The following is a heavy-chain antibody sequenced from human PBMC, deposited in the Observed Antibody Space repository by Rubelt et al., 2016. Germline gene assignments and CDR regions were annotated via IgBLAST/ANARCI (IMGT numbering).Heavy chain of an antibody. CDR1: GFTFSSYS. J-gene: IGHJ4*02. CDR2: ISSSSSTI. V-gene: IGHV3-48*04. Sequence: EVQLVESGGGLVQPGGSLRLSCAASGFTFSSYSMNWVRQAPGKGLEWVSYISSSSSTIYYADSVKGRFTISRDNAKNSLYLQMNSLRGEDTAVYYCARGDYVITYWGQGTLVTVSS. D-gene: IGHD4-17*01. CDR3: ARGDYVITY.